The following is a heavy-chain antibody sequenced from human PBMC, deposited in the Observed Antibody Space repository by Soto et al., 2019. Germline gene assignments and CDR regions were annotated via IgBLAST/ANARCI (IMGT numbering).Heavy chain of an antibody. J-gene: IGHJ4*02. V-gene: IGHV1-46*01. CDR2: IKPNGGGT. CDR3: ARDSSASATSYSFDY. CDR1: GYKFINHY. Sequence: ASVKVSCKASGYKFINHYIHWVRQAPGGGLEWMGIIKPNGGGTDYAQKFQGRVTMTTDTYASTVHMELSSLRSEDTAVYFCARDSSASATSYSFDYWGQGTLVTVSS. D-gene: IGHD3-10*01.